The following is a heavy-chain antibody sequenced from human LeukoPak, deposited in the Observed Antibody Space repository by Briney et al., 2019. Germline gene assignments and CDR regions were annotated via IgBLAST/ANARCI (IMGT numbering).Heavy chain of an antibody. D-gene: IGHD3-16*02. CDR3: AKGSDYVWASYRYRDYFDY. V-gene: IGHV3-9*01. J-gene: IGHJ4*02. Sequence: GGSLRLSCAASGFTLDDYAMHWVRQAPGKGLEWVSGISWNSGSIGYADSVKGRFTISRDNAKNSLYLQMNSLRAEDTALYYCAKGSDYVWASYRYRDYFDYWGQGTLVTVSS. CDR1: GFTLDDYA. CDR2: ISWNSGSI.